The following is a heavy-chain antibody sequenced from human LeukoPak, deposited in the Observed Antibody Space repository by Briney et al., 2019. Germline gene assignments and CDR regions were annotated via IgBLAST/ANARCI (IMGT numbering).Heavy chain of an antibody. CDR2: MNPNSGNT. D-gene: IGHD6-19*01. J-gene: IGHJ6*03. Sequence: ASVKVSCKASGYTFISYDINWVRQVTGQGLEWMGWMNPNSGNTGYAQKFQGRVTITRSTSISTAFMELSSLRSEDTAVYFCARRAVGNSYYYSMDVWGKGTTVTVSS. CDR1: GYTFISYD. V-gene: IGHV1-8*01. CDR3: ARRAVGNSYYYSMDV.